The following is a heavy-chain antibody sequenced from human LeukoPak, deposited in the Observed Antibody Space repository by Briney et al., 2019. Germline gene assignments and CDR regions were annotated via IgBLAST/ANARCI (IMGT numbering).Heavy chain of an antibody. CDR3: ARDKGISGYSIDY. V-gene: IGHV3-48*01. CDR2: ISSSSSTI. CDR1: GFTFSSSS. Sequence: GGSLRISCAASGFTFSSSSTNWVRQAPGKGLEWVSYISSSSSTIYYADSVKGRFTISRDNAKNSLYLQMNSLRAEDTAVYYCARDKGISGYSIDYWGQGTLVTVSS. J-gene: IGHJ4*02. D-gene: IGHD3-22*01.